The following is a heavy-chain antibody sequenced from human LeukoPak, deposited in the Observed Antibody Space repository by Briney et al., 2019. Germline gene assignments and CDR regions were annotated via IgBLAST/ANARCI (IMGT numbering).Heavy chain of an antibody. Sequence: SETLSLTCTVSRGSTCTYYWSWIRQPAGKGLEWIGRIYPSGNTNFNPSLMSRVTMSIDTSKNQFSLKLSSVTAADTAVYYCARDLVDTAIHGDYYYYMDVWGKGTTVTVSS. V-gene: IGHV4-4*07. D-gene: IGHD5-18*01. J-gene: IGHJ6*03. CDR1: RGSTCTYY. CDR3: ARDLVDTAIHGDYYYYMDV. CDR2: IYPSGNT.